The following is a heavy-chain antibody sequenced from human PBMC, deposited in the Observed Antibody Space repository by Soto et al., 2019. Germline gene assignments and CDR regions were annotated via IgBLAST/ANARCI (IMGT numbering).Heavy chain of an antibody. CDR2: VTPYKADT. CDR3: ATDGPSNSGNLYAFDI. V-gene: IGHV1-18*04. J-gene: IGHJ3*02. CDR1: GYPLTNYG. Sequence: ASVKVSCKASGYPLTNYGVTWLRQAPGQGLEWLGRVTPYKADTNSAQNLQGRVTMATDTSTKTAYLELRSLRSDEKAVYFCATDGPSNSGNLYAFDIWGQGTMVTVSS. D-gene: IGHD5-12*01.